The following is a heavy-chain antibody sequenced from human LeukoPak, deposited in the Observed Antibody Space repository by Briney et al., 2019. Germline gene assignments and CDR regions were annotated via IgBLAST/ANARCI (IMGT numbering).Heavy chain of an antibody. V-gene: IGHV4-59*01. CDR3: ARGPKGYSSSWYYNY. CDR2: IYYSDST. CDR1: GGSISSYY. J-gene: IGHJ4*02. D-gene: IGHD6-13*01. Sequence: ETLSLTCTVSGGSISSYYWSWVRQPPGKGLEWIGYIYYSDSTNYNPSLKSRVTISVDTSKNQSSLKMNSVTAVDTAVYYCARGPKGYSSSWYYNYWGQGTLVTVSS.